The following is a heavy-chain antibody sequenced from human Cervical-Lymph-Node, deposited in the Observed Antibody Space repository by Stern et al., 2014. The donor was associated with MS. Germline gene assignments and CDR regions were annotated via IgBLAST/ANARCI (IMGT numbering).Heavy chain of an antibody. V-gene: IGHV3-23*01. Sequence: EVQLLQSGGGLVQPGGSLRLSCAASGFTFSSYAMTWVRQAPGNGLEWVSGISGSGGSTYYADSVKGGFTISRDNSKNTLYLQMNSLRAEDTAIYYCAKDRDFWSGYPNYFDYWGQGTLVTVSS. D-gene: IGHD3-3*01. J-gene: IGHJ4*02. CDR1: GFTFSSYA. CDR3: AKDRDFWSGYPNYFDY. CDR2: ISGSGGST.